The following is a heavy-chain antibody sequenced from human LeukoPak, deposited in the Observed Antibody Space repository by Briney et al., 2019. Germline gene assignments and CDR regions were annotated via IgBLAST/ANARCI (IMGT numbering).Heavy chain of an antibody. CDR3: ARDKSPIAAAGLSNWFDP. Sequence: ASVKVSCKASGYTFTGYYMHWVRQAPGQGLEWMGWINPNSGGTNYAQKFQGRVSMTRDTSISTAYMELSRLRSDDTAVYYCARDKSPIAAAGLSNWFDPWGQGTLVTVSS. CDR2: INPNSGGT. J-gene: IGHJ5*02. CDR1: GYTFTGYY. V-gene: IGHV1-2*02. D-gene: IGHD6-13*01.